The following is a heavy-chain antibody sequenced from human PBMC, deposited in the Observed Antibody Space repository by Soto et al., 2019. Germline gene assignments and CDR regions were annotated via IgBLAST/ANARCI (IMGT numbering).Heavy chain of an antibody. J-gene: IGHJ3*02. D-gene: IGHD3-10*01. V-gene: IGHV4-31*03. CDR3: ARDDATMVRGYDAFDI. CDR2: IYYSGST. Sequence: PSETLSLTCTVSGGSISSGGYYWSWIRQHPGKGLEWIGYIYYSGSTYYNPSPKSRVTISVDTSKNQFSPKLSSVTAADTAVYYCARDDATMVRGYDAFDIWGQGTMVTVSS. CDR1: GGSISSGGYY.